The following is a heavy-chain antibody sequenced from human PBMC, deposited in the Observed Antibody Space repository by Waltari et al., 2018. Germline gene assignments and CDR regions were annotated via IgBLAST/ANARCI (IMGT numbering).Heavy chain of an antibody. CDR3: ARATNYYGSGENAFDI. CDR1: GFTFSSYA. V-gene: IGHV3-30*04. CDR2: RSYDGSNK. D-gene: IGHD3-10*01. J-gene: IGHJ3*02. Sequence: QVQLVESGGGVVQPGRSLRLSCAASGFTFSSYAMHWVRQAPGKGREWVAVRSYDGSNKYYADSVKGRFTISRDNSKNTLYLQMNSLRAEDTAVYYCARATNYYGSGENAFDIWGQGTMVTVSS.